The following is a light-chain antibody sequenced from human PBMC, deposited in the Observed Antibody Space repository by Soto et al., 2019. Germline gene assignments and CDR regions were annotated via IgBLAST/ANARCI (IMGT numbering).Light chain of an antibody. J-gene: IGLJ3*02. CDR2: GVT. CDR3: SSHTSTSTWV. CDR1: SSDIGGHDD. Sequence: QSALTQPASVSGSPGQSITISCTGTSSDIGGHDDVSWYQQHPGKVPKLLIYGVTDRPSGVSNRFSGSKSGNVASLTISGLQAEDEADYYCSSHTSTSTWVFGAGTKLTVL. V-gene: IGLV2-14*03.